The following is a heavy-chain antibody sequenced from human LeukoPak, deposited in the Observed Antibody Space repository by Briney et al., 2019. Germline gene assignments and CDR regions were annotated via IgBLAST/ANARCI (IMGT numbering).Heavy chain of an antibody. J-gene: IGHJ3*02. CDR1: GYTFSSYW. Sequence: GESLKISCTGSGYTFSSYWIAWVRQMPGKGLEWMGTIYPADSDTRYSPSFQGQVTISADRSISTAYLQWSSLKASDTAMYYCASANADAFDIWGQGTMVTVSS. CDR2: IYPADSDT. V-gene: IGHV5-51*01. CDR3: ASANADAFDI.